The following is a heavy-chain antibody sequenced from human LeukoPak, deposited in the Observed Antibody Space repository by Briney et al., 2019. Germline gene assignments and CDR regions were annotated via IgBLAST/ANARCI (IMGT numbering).Heavy chain of an antibody. J-gene: IGHJ4*02. D-gene: IGHD2-21*01. CDR3: ARESPYCGGDCYDY. CDR2: INHSGST. CDR1: GGSFSGYY. Sequence: PSETLSLTCAVYGGSFSGYYWSWIRQPPGKGLEWIGEINHSGSTNYNPSLKSRVTISVDTSKNQFSLKLSSVTAADTAVYYCARESPYCGGDCYDYWGQGTLVTVSS. V-gene: IGHV4-34*01.